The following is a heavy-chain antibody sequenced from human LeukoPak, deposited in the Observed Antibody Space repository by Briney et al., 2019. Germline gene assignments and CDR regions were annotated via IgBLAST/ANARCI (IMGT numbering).Heavy chain of an antibody. J-gene: IGHJ4*02. Sequence: GESLKISCKGSGYSFTSYWIGWVRQMPGKGLEWMGIIYPGDSDTRYSPSFQGQVTISADKSISTAYLQWSSLKASDTAMYYCARRLKKIEYSSTLFDYWGQGTLVTVSS. V-gene: IGHV5-51*01. CDR2: IYPGDSDT. CDR3: ARRLKKIEYSSTLFDY. D-gene: IGHD6-6*01. CDR1: GYSFTSYW.